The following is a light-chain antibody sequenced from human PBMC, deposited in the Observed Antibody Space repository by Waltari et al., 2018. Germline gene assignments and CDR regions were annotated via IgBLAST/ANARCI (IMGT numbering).Light chain of an antibody. CDR3: CSYAGRNIWV. J-gene: IGLJ3*02. CDR2: EVI. CDR1: SSDVGFNL. Sequence: QSALTQPASVSGSPGQSITISCTGTSSDVGFNLVSWYQQHPDKAPKLMVYEVIERPSGVSTRFSGSKSGITASLTISGLQAEDEADYYCCSYAGRNIWVFGGGTKVTVL. V-gene: IGLV2-23*02.